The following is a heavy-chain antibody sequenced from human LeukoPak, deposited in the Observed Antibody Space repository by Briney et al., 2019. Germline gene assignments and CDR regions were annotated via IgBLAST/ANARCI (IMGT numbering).Heavy chain of an antibody. CDR1: EFTFSDYY. J-gene: IGHJ3*02. D-gene: IGHD5-18*01. Sequence: GGSLRLPCAASEFTFSDYYMSWIRQAPGKGLEWVSYISSRGSAIYYADSVKGRLAISRDNAKNSLYLQMNSLRAEDTAVYYCARDPRGYTYGGDAFDIWGRGTMVTVSS. CDR2: ISSRGSAI. CDR3: ARDPRGYTYGGDAFDI. V-gene: IGHV3-11*01.